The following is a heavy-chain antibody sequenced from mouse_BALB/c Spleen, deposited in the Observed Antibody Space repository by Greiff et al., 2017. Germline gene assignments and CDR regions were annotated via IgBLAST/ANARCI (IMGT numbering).Heavy chain of an antibody. CDR3: ARVLGLRAMDY. D-gene: IGHD3-1*01. CDR1: GFTFTDYY. Sequence: EVKVVESGGGLVQPGGSLRLSCATSGFTFTDYYMSWVRQPPGKALEWLGFIRNKANGYTTEYSASVKGRFTISRDNSQSILYLQMNTLRAEDSATYYCARVLGLRAMDYWGQGTSVTVSS. J-gene: IGHJ4*01. V-gene: IGHV7-3*02. CDR2: IRNKANGYTT.